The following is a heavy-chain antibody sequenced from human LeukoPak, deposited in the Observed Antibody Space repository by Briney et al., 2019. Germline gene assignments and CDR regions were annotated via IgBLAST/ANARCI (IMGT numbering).Heavy chain of an antibody. CDR3: PRDLYGDGSYFDP. CDR2: IYLGGSS. V-gene: IGHV4-61*02. J-gene: IGHJ5*02. CDR1: GGSITSGDYY. D-gene: IGHD4-17*01. Sequence: SQTLSLTCTVPGGSITSGDYYWSWLRQPAGKGLEWIGRIYLGGSSSYNPSLKSRVTISADTSKNQFSLMLSSVTAADTALYYCPRDLYGDGSYFDPWGQGTLVTVSS.